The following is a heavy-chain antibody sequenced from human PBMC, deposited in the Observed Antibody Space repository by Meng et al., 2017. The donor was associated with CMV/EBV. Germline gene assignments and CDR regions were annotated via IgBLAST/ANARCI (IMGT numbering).Heavy chain of an antibody. V-gene: IGHV3-15*01. D-gene: IGHD2-2*01. CDR2: IKSKTDGGTT. J-gene: IGHJ4*02. Sequence: GSLRLSCAASGFTFSNAWMSWVRQAPGKGLEWVGRIKSKTDGGTTDYAAPVKGRFTISRDDSKNTLYLQMNSLKTEDTAVYYCTTGVGYCSSTSCWPVGYWGQGTLVTVSS. CDR3: TTGVGYCSSTSCWPVGY. CDR1: GFTFSNAW.